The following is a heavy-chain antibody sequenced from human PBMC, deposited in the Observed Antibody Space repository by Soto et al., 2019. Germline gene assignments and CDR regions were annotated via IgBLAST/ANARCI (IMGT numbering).Heavy chain of an antibody. V-gene: IGHV1-18*01. CDR3: ARGGTVVTPSYYYGMDV. CDR1: GYTFTSYG. J-gene: IGHJ6*02. CDR2: FSAYNGNT. D-gene: IGHD2-21*02. Sequence: QVQLVQSGAEVKKPGASVKVSCKASGYTFTSYGISWVRQAPGQGLEWMGWFSAYNGNTNYAQKLQGRVTMTTDTSTSTAYMELRILRSDDTAVYYCARGGTVVTPSYYYGMDVWGQGTTVTVSS.